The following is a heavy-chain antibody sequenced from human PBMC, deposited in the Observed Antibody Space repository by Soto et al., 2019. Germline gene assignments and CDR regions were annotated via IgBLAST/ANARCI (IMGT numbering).Heavy chain of an antibody. CDR3: ASSGSYWGNDAVDI. V-gene: IGHV4-30-4*01. J-gene: IGHJ3*02. Sequence: QVQLQESGPGLLKPSQTLSLTCTVSGGSISSGDYYWSWIRQPPGKGLEWIGYIYYSGSTYYNPSLKSRVTISVDTSKNQYSLKLSSVTAADPAVYYCASSGSYWGNDAVDIWGQGTLVTVSS. CDR2: IYYSGST. CDR1: GGSISSGDYY. D-gene: IGHD1-26*01.